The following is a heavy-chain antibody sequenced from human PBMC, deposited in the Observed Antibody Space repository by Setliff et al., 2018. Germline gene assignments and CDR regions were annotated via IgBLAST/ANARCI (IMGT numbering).Heavy chain of an antibody. Sequence: SVKVSCKASGDPFNAYGVSWVRQAPGQGLEWMGAIIPVLGMTDYAQKFQGRLTITADQSTATVYMELSSLRFDDTALYYCARGPSPTVTPSRLIYFYHMDVWGTGTTVTVS. CDR2: IIPVLGMT. D-gene: IGHD4-17*01. J-gene: IGHJ6*03. CDR1: GDPFNAYG. V-gene: IGHV1-69*10. CDR3: ARGPSPTVTPSRLIYFYHMDV.